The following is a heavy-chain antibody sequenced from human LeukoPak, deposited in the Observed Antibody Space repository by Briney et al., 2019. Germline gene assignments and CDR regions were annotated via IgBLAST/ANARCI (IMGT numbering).Heavy chain of an antibody. D-gene: IGHD2-2*01. Sequence: SETLSLTCSVYDGSFSGYYCSWIRQVPGKGLEWLGEIHHSGIINYNPSLKSRLTLSEDTSNTQFSLRLTSVTAADTAVYFCARGHSTSGFDYWGRGTLVTVPS. CDR2: IHHSGII. V-gene: IGHV4-34*01. CDR1: DGSFSGYY. J-gene: IGHJ4*02. CDR3: ARGHSTSGFDY.